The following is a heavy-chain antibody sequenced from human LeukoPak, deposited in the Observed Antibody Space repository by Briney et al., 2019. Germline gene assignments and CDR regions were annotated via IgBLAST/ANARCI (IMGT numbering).Heavy chain of an antibody. CDR2: ILTSGGT. Sequence: GGSLRLSCTASGFTFSTYTMSWVRQAPGEGLKWVSGILTSGGTYYADSVKGRFTISRDNSKNTLFLQMNSLRADDAAVYYGAEDRICADGIWDFDYWGQGTLVTVSS. D-gene: IGHD2-21*01. CDR3: AEDRICADGIWDFDY. CDR1: GFTFSTYT. J-gene: IGHJ4*02. V-gene: IGHV3-23*01.